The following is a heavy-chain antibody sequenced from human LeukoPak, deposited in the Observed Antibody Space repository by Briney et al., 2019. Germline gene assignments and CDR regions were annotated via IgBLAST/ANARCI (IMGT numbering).Heavy chain of an antibody. CDR1: GFTFSSYA. CDR2: ISYDGSNK. D-gene: IGHD3-10*01. V-gene: IGHV3-30*04. Sequence: GGSLRLSCAASGFTFSSYAMHWVRQAPGKGLEWVAVISYDGSNKYYADSVKGRFTISRDNSKNTLYLQMNSLRAEDTAVYYCARSGIKMVRGVIIKSPYHMDVWGKGTTVTVSS. J-gene: IGHJ6*03. CDR3: ARSGIKMVRGVIIKSPYHMDV.